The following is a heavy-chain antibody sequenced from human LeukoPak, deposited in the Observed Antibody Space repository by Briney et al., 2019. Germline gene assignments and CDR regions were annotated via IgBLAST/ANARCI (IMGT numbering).Heavy chain of an antibody. CDR2: IYTSGST. Sequence: SQTLSLTCTVSGGSISSGDYYWSWIRQPAGKGLEWIGRIYTSGSTNYNPSLKSRVTMSVDTSKNQFSLKLSSVTAADTAVYYCARITPDDVDTAMFEVDLWGRGTLVTVSS. D-gene: IGHD5-18*01. J-gene: IGHJ2*01. CDR3: ARITPDDVDTAMFEVDL. V-gene: IGHV4-61*02. CDR1: GGSISSGDYY.